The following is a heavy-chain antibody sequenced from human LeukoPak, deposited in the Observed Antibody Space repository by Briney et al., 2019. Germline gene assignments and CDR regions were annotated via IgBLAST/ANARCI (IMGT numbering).Heavy chain of an antibody. Sequence: PSQTLSLTCTVSGGSISSGDYYWSWIRQPPGKGLEWIGYIYYSGSTYYNPSLKSRVTISVDRSKNQFSLELSSVTAADTAVYYCARGVTPVYFDYWGQGTLVTVSS. CDR2: IYYSGST. V-gene: IGHV4-30-4*01. D-gene: IGHD5-18*01. J-gene: IGHJ4*02. CDR1: GGSISSGDYY. CDR3: ARGVTPVYFDY.